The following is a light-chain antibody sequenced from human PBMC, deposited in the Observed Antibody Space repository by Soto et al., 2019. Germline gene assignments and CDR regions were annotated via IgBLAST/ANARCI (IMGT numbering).Light chain of an antibody. Sequence: DIQMTQSPSSLYASVGDRVTFTCRASQYISTYLNWFQQKPGKAPKLLIYTASSLQSGVTSRFSGSGSGTDFTLTISSLQPEDFATYFFQQSYTSPPTFGQGTKVDVK. CDR2: TAS. V-gene: IGKV1-39*01. CDR3: QQSYTSPPT. J-gene: IGKJ1*01. CDR1: QYISTY.